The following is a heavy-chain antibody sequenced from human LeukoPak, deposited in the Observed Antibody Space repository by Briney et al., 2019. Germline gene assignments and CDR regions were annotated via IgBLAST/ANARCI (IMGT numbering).Heavy chain of an antibody. D-gene: IGHD3-9*01. CDR3: ARGNYDILTGYFSYYYYYMDV. CDR1: GYSISSGYY. V-gene: IGHV4-38-2*02. CDR2: IYHSGST. J-gene: IGHJ6*03. Sequence: PSETLSLTCTVSGYSISSGYYWGWIRQPPGKGLEWIGSIYHSGSTYYNPSLKSRVTISVDTSKNQFSLKLSSVTAADTAVYYCARGNYDILTGYFSYYYYYMDVWGKGTTVTVSS.